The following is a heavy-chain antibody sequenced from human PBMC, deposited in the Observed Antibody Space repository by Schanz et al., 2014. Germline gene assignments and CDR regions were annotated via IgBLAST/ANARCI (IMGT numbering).Heavy chain of an antibody. CDR1: GFTFGDYA. V-gene: IGHV3-23*01. Sequence: EVQLLESGGGLVQPGGSLRLSCAASGFTFGDYAMTWVRQAPGKGLEWVSAINTGVNTYYADSVRGRFTMSRDNSKNTLYLQMNSLRAGDAAVYYCAKSLESCPGGRCSRGYFDYWGQGTLVTVSS. D-gene: IGHD2-8*02. CDR2: INTGVNT. CDR3: AKSLESCPGGRCSRGYFDY. J-gene: IGHJ4*02.